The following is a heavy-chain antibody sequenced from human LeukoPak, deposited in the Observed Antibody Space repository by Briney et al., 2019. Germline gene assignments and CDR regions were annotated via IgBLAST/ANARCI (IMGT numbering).Heavy chain of an antibody. V-gene: IGHV4-34*01. CDR3: ARDRDGSHEY. Sequence: SETLSLTCAVYGGSFSGYFWTWIRQPPGKGLEWIGEINHSGTTNYNPSLKSRVTNSLDTSKSQFSLKLSSVTAADTAVYYCARDRDGSHEYWGQGTLVTVSS. CDR1: GGSFSGYF. CDR2: INHSGTT. J-gene: IGHJ4*02. D-gene: IGHD1-26*01.